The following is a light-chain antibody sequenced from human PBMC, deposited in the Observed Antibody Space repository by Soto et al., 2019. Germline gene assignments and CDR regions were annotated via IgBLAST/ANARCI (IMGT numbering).Light chain of an antibody. CDR3: ASYTATTTVI. V-gene: IGLV2-14*02. Sequence: QSALTQPASVSGSLGQSITLSCTGTSSDVGTYNLVSWYQHHPGKAPKVLIYEVTKRPSGISNRFSAAKSGNTASLTISGLQAEDEAHYYCASYTATTTVIFGGGTKVTVL. J-gene: IGLJ2*01. CDR2: EVT. CDR1: SSDVGTYNL.